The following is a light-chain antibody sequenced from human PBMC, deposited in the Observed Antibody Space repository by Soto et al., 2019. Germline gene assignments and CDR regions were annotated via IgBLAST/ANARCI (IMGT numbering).Light chain of an antibody. J-gene: IGKJ2*01. Sequence: EVVMTQTPATLSVSPGERATLSCRASQSVSSNLAWYQQKPGQAPRLLIYGASTRATGIPARFSGSGSGTEFTLTISSLQSEDFAIYYCQQYNNWPPITFGQGTKLEIK. V-gene: IGKV3-15*01. CDR1: QSVSSN. CDR3: QQYNNWPPIT. CDR2: GAS.